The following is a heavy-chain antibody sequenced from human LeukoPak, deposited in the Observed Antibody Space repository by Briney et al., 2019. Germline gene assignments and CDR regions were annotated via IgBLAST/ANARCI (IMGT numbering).Heavy chain of an antibody. CDR2: ISYDGSNK. D-gene: IGHD6-13*01. Sequence: GGSLRLSCAASGFTFSSYGMHWVRQAPGKGLEWVAVISYDGSNKYYADSVKGRFTISRDNSKNTLYLQMNSLRADDTAVYYCARDYYGSSRHAFDIWGQGTMVTVST. CDR1: GFTFSSYG. CDR3: ARDYYGSSRHAFDI. V-gene: IGHV3-30*03. J-gene: IGHJ3*02.